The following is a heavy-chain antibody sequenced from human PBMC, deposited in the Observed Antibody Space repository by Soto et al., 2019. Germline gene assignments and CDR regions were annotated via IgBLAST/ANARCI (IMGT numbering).Heavy chain of an antibody. CDR3: ARVARARPTGGKGAFDI. CDR1: GYTFTSYA. Sequence: ASVKVSCKASGYTFTSYAMHWVRQAPGQRLEWMGWINAGNGNTKYSQKFQGRVTITRDTSASTAYMELSSLRSEDTAVYYCARVARARPTGGKGAFDIWGQGTMVTVSS. CDR2: INAGNGNT. J-gene: IGHJ3*02. V-gene: IGHV1-3*01. D-gene: IGHD7-27*01.